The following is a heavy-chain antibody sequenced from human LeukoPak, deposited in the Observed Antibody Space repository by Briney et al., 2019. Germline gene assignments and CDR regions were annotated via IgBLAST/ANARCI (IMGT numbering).Heavy chain of an antibody. Sequence: GGSLRLSSAASGFTFNNYWMHWFRQAPGKGLMWVSRIYSDGSITNYADSVKGRFTISRDNAKNTLYLQMNSLRAEDTAVYYCATAYGSGMADYRGQGTLVTVSS. J-gene: IGHJ4*02. CDR2: IYSDGSIT. V-gene: IGHV3-74*01. CDR1: GFTFNNYW. CDR3: ATAYGSGMADY. D-gene: IGHD3-10*01.